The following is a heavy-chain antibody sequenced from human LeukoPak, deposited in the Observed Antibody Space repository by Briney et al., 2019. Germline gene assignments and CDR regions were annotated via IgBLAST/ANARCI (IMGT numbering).Heavy chain of an antibody. CDR3: ARERGYYDTSGYYLDAFDI. V-gene: IGHV4-61*02. CDR1: GGSISSGSYY. CDR2: IYTSGST. J-gene: IGHJ3*02. D-gene: IGHD3-22*01. Sequence: SQTLSLTCTVSGGSISSGSYYWSWIRKPAGKGLERIGRIYTSGSTNYNPSLKSRVSISGDTSKNQFSLKLSSVTAADTAVYYCARERGYYDTSGYYLDAFDIWGQGTMVTVSS.